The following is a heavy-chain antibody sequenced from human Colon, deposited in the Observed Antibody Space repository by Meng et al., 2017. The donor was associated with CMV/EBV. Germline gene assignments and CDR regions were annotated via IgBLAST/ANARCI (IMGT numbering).Heavy chain of an antibody. CDR3: ARGSSSTMFGDYYYGMDV. J-gene: IGHJ6*02. CDR1: GYTFSSNY. V-gene: IGHV1-18*04. D-gene: IGHD3-3*01. CDR2: ISAYNGET. Sequence: ASVKVSCKASGYTFSSNYMHWVRQAPGQGLEWMGWISAYNGETKYEEKLQDRVTMTTDTSTSTAYMELRSLRSDDTAVYYCARGSSSTMFGDYYYGMDVWGQGTTVTVSS.